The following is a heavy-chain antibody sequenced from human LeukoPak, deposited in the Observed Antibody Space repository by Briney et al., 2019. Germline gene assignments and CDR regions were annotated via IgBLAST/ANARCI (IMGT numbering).Heavy chain of an antibody. Sequence: GESLKISCKGSGYSFTSYWIGWVGQMPGKGLEWMGIIYPGDSDTRYSPPFQGQVTISADKSISTAYLQWSSLKASDTAMYYCARHAGTTSYYYGMDVWGQGTTVTVSS. V-gene: IGHV5-51*01. CDR3: ARHAGTTSYYYGMDV. CDR2: IYPGDSDT. CDR1: GYSFTSYW. J-gene: IGHJ6*02. D-gene: IGHD1-7*01.